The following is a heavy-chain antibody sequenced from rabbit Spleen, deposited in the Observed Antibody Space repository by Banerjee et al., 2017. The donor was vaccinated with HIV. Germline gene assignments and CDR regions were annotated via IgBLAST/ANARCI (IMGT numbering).Heavy chain of an antibody. CDR1: GFSFNNYY. D-gene: IGHD4-1*01. V-gene: IGHV1S45*01. CDR3: VREVAAKFSL. J-gene: IGHJ4*01. CDR2: IYAGSSGST. Sequence: QEQLVESGGGLVQPEGSLTLTCTASGFSFNNYYMCWVRQAPGKGLEWIACIYAGSSGSTYYATWAKGRFTISKTSSTTVDLKMTSLTVADTATYFCVREVAAKFSLWGPGTLVTVS.